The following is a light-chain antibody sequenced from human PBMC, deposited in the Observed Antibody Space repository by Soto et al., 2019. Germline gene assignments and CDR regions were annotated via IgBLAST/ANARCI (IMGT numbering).Light chain of an antibody. Sequence: ETVLTQSPATLSLSPGERATVPCRTSQSVSSDLAWYQQKPGQAPRLLIYDASNRATGIPSRFSGSGSGTDFTLTSSSLEPEDFAVYYCQHRNHWLTFGGGTKVEI. V-gene: IGKV3-11*01. CDR3: QHRNHWLT. CDR1: QSVSSD. J-gene: IGKJ4*01. CDR2: DAS.